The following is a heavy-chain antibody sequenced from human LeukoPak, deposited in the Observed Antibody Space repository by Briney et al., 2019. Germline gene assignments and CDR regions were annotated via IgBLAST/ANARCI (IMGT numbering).Heavy chain of an antibody. Sequence: GSLRLSCAPSGFAFSNYAMNWVRQAPGKGLEWVAGITYSGGTTYYADSVKGRFTISRDNSKNTLYLQMNSLRAEDTAVYYCARVEYYDFWSGYYSSMDVWGQGTTVTVSS. CDR2: ITYSGGTT. D-gene: IGHD3-3*01. J-gene: IGHJ6*02. V-gene: IGHV3-23*01. CDR3: ARVEYYDFWSGYYSSMDV. CDR1: GFAFSNYA.